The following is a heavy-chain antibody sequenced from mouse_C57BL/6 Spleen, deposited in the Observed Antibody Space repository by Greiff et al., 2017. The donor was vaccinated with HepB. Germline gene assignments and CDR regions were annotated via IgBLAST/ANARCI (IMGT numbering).Heavy chain of an antibody. V-gene: IGHV5-4*01. CDR3: ARDPYGGAMDY. J-gene: IGHJ4*01. CDR1: GFTFSSYA. CDR2: ISDGGSYT. D-gene: IGHD1-1*02. Sequence: EVMLVESGGGLVKPGGSLKLSCAASGFTFSSYAMSWVRQTPEKRLEWVATISDGGSYTYYPDNVKGRFTISRDNAKNNLYLQMSHLKSEDTAMYYCARDPYGGAMDYWGQGTSVTVSS.